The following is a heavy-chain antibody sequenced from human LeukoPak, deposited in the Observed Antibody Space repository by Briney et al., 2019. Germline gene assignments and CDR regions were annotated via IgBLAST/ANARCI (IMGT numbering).Heavy chain of an antibody. Sequence: ASVKVSCKASGYTFTGYYMHWVRQAPGQGLECMGWINPNSGGTNYAQKFQGRVTMTRDTSISTAYMELSRLRSDDTAVYYCARVPRYSNYAFAWFDPWGQGTLVTVSS. CDR2: INPNSGGT. CDR1: GYTFTGYY. CDR3: ARVPRYSNYAFAWFDP. D-gene: IGHD4-11*01. J-gene: IGHJ5*02. V-gene: IGHV1-2*02.